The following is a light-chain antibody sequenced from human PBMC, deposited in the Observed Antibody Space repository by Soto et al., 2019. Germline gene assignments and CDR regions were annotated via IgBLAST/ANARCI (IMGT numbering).Light chain of an antibody. CDR2: GAS. J-gene: IGKJ2*01. CDR1: QSISNNY. CDR3: QQYGRSLPT. V-gene: IGKV3-20*01. Sequence: NVLTQSPDILSLSPGERVTLSCRASQSISNNYLAWYQQKPGQAPRVLIDGASSRATVIPDRFSGSGSGTGFTLTISRLQPENFALYYCQQYGRSLPTFGLGTNLEIK.